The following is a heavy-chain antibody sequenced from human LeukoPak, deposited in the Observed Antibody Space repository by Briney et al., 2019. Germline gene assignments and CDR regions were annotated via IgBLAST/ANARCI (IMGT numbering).Heavy chain of an antibody. CDR3: ARDPYGATPGGFDY. CDR2: ISSSGSTT. V-gene: IGHV3-48*03. J-gene: IGHJ4*02. CDR1: GFTFNNYE. Sequence: GGSLRLSCAASGFTFNNYEMNWVRRAPGKGLEWVSYISSSGSTTYYADSVKGRFTISRDNTKNLLFLQMNSLRAEDTAIYFCARDPYGATPGGFDYWGQGSLVTVSS. D-gene: IGHD4-17*01.